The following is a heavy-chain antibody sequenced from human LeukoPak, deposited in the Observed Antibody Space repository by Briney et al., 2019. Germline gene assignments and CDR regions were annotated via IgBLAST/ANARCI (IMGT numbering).Heavy chain of an antibody. Sequence: GRSLRLSCAVSGFAFGSEAMSWVRQSPARGLEWVASISPGGGTTYYADYVKGRFTISRDNAKNSLYLQMNSLRAEDTAVYYCARDLVAATRGYYYGMDVWGQGTTVTVSS. CDR2: ISPGGGTT. V-gene: IGHV3-23*01. J-gene: IGHJ6*02. D-gene: IGHD2-15*01. CDR3: ARDLVAATRGYYYGMDV. CDR1: GFAFGSEA.